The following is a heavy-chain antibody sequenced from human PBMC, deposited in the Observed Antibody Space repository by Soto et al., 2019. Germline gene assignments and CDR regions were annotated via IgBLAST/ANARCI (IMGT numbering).Heavy chain of an antibody. V-gene: IGHV3-21*02. D-gene: IGHD4-4*01. Sequence: VQLVEPGGGLVKPGGPLRLSFAASGFIFVTLTINWVRQAPGKGLEWVSSITGSGIYTRYADSVKGRFTISRDNAKASLYLQMNSLGAEDTAVYYCVKEGISNYNEYFDYWGQGTLVTVSS. J-gene: IGHJ4*02. CDR2: ITGSGIYT. CDR3: VKEGISNYNEYFDY. CDR1: GFIFVTLT.